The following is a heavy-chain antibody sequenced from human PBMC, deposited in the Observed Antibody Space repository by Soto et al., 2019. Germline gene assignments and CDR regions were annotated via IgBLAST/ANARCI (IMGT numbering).Heavy chain of an antibody. CDR3: AKEGTYCGGDCYHYRESDIDY. CDR2: ISGSGGST. D-gene: IGHD2-21*01. J-gene: IGHJ4*02. Sequence: GGSLRLSCAASGFTFSSYAMSWVRQAPGKGLEWVSAISGSGGSTYYADSVKGRFTISRDNSKNTLYLQMNSLRAEDTAVYYCAKEGTYCGGDCYHYRESDIDYWGQGTLVNVSS. V-gene: IGHV3-23*01. CDR1: GFTFSSYA.